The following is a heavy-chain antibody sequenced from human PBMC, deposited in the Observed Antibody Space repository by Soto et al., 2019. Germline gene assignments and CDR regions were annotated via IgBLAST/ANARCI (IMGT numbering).Heavy chain of an antibody. V-gene: IGHV3-30*18. J-gene: IGHJ4*02. Sequence: QVQLVESGGGVVQPGMSLRLSCAASGFTFSGYGMYWVRQAPGKGLEWMAVISYDGSNKNYADSVKARFTISRDNSKNTLYLPMNSLRAEDTAVYYCAKSGEIYHYGTYFDYWGQGTLVTVSS. D-gene: IGHD3-10*01. CDR1: GFTFSGYG. CDR3: AKSGEIYHYGTYFDY. CDR2: ISYDGSNK.